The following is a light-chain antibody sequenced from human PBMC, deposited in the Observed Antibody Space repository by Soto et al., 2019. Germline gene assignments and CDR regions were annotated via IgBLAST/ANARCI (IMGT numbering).Light chain of an antibody. CDR1: QSVTSSY. CDR3: QQANSFPIT. V-gene: IGKV3-20*01. CDR2: GAS. J-gene: IGKJ5*01. Sequence: EIVLTQSPGTLSLSPGERATLSCRASQSVTSSYLAWYQQKPGQAPRLLIYGASTRATDIPDRFRGSGSGTDFTLTISTLEPEDFATYYCQQANSFPITFGQGTRLEIK.